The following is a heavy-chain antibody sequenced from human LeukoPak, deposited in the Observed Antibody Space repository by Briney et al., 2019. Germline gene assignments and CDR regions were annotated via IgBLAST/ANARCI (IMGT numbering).Heavy chain of an antibody. CDR2: ISAYNGNT. CDR3: AREPSYSSSWVDFDY. V-gene: IGHV1-18*01. CDR1: GYTFTSYG. D-gene: IGHD6-13*01. Sequence: GASVKVSCKASGYTFTSYGISWVRQAPGQGLEWMGWISAYNGNTNYAQKLQGRVTMTTDTSTSTAYMELRSLGSDDTAVYYCAREPSYSSSWVDFDYWGQGTLVTVSS. J-gene: IGHJ4*02.